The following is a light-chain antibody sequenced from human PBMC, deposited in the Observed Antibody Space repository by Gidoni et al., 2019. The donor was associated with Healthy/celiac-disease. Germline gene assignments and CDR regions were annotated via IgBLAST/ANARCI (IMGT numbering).Light chain of an antibody. J-gene: IGKJ1*01. CDR3: QQYNSYPRT. Sequence: DLHMPQSPSTLSASVGDRVTITCRASQSNSSWLAWYQQKPGKAPKLLIYKASSLESGVPSRFSGSGSGTEFTLTISSLQPDDFATYYCQQYNSYPRTFGQGTKVEIK. CDR2: KAS. V-gene: IGKV1-5*03. CDR1: QSNSSW.